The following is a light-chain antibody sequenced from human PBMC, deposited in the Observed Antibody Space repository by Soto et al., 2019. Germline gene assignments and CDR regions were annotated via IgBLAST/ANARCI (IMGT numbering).Light chain of an antibody. V-gene: IGKV3-15*01. J-gene: IGKJ1*01. Sequence: EIVMTQSPATLSVSPGERATLSCRASQSVSSNLAWYQQKPGQAPRLLMYGASTRATGIPDRFSGSGSGTEFPITISSLQSEDFAVYYCQQHNNWPPWTFGQGTKVEIK. CDR2: GAS. CDR1: QSVSSN. CDR3: QQHNNWPPWT.